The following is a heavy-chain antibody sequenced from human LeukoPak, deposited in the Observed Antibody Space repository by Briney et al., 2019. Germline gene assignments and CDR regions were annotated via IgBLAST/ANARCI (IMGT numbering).Heavy chain of an antibody. V-gene: IGHV4-4*09. D-gene: IGHD1-26*01. Sequence: PSETLSLTCTVSGGSISGYYWTWIRQPPGQGLEWIAYIHSNGYTNYNPSLRSRVTISVDPSKNQFSLTVTPVTAAGTAIYLCAQRPGPMSGTYDYFDPWGQGALVNVSS. CDR2: IHSNGYT. CDR3: AQRPGPMSGTYDYFDP. J-gene: IGHJ5*02. CDR1: GGSISGYY.